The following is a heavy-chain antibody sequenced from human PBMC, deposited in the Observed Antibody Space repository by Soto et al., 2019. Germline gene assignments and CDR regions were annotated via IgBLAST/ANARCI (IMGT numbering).Heavy chain of an antibody. CDR3: AKEGGYQYYFDH. Sequence: GGSLRLSCAASGFNFSSYAMHWVRQAPGTGLEWVAVISYDGGKKSYADSVKGRFTISRDNSKNTLYVQMNSLRPEDTAVYYCAKEGGYQYYFDHWGQGTLVTVSS. V-gene: IGHV3-30-3*02. D-gene: IGHD3-22*01. J-gene: IGHJ4*02. CDR1: GFNFSSYA. CDR2: ISYDGGKK.